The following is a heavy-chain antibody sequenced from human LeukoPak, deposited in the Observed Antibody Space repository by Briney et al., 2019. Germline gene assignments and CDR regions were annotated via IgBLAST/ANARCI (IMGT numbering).Heavy chain of an antibody. D-gene: IGHD3-22*01. V-gene: IGHV1-18*01. CDR3: AKSGYHGSSGYN. CDR1: GYTFTSYG. J-gene: IGHJ4*02. CDR2: ISAYNGNT. Sequence: ASVKVSCKASGYTFTSYGISWVRQAPGQGLEWMGWISAYNGNTNYAQKLQGRVTMTTDTSTSTAYMELSSLRSEDTAVYYCAKSGYHGSSGYNWGQGTLVTVSS.